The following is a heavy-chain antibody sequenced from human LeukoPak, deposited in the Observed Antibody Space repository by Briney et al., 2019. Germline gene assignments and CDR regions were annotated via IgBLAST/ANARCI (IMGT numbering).Heavy chain of an antibody. CDR1: GFMFSAST. Sequence: GGSLRLSCVVSGFMFSASTIHWVRQASGKGLEWVGRIRNRGNSFATEYAASLKDRVTISRDDSKNTAYLQVDNLNSDDTAVYYCTREYNTATRGDFWGQGTLVIVSS. V-gene: IGHV3-73*01. D-gene: IGHD1-14*01. CDR3: TREYNTATRGDF. CDR2: IRNRGNSFAT. J-gene: IGHJ4*02.